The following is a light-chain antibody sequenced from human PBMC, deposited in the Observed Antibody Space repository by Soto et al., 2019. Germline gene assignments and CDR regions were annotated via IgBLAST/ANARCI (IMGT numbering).Light chain of an antibody. CDR3: QRLRMYPST. CDR1: QTISSW. V-gene: IGKV1-5*01. Sequence: DIQMTQSPSTLSGSVGDRVTMTCRASQTISSWLAWYQQKPGKAPKLLIYAASTLYGGVPSRFSGSGSGTDFALTITSLQAEDFATYYCQRLRMYPSTFGGGTKVDIK. CDR2: AAS. J-gene: IGKJ4*01.